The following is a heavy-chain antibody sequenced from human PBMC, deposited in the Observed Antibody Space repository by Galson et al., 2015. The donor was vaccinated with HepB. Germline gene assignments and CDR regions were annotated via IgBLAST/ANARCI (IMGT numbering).Heavy chain of an antibody. CDR1: GFTFSSYA. CDR3: AKGSCSSTSCFWYFDL. J-gene: IGHJ2*01. V-gene: IGHV3-23*01. Sequence: SLRLSCAASGFTFSSYAMTWVRQAPGKGLEWVSTISGRDDSTFYADSVKGRFTISRDNSKNTLYLQMNSLRAEDTAVYYCAKGSCSSTSCFWYFDLWGRGTLVTVSS. CDR2: ISGRDDST. D-gene: IGHD2-2*01.